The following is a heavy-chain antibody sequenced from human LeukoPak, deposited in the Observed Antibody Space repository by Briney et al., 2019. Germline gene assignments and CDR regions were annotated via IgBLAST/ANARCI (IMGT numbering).Heavy chain of an antibody. J-gene: IGHJ4*02. V-gene: IGHV3-48*02. CDR3: ARGRSSLDY. CDR2: INSISGEI. D-gene: IGHD3-10*01. Sequence: GGSLRLSCAASGFTFSSYAMSWVRQAPGKGLEWVSYINSISGEIWYADSVKGRFTISRDDAKNSLYLQMNSLRDEDTAVYYCARGRSSLDYWGQGTLVTVSS. CDR1: GFTFSSYA.